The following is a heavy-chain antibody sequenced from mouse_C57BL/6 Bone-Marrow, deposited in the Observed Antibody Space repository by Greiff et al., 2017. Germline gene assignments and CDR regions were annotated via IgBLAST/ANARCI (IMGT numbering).Heavy chain of an antibody. CDR1: GYTFTSYG. V-gene: IGHV1-81*01. Sequence: QVQLKQSGAELARPGASVKLSCKASGYTFTSYGISWVMQRTGQGLEWIGEIYPRSGNTYYNEKFKGKATLTADKSSSTAYMELRSLTSEDSAVYFCARYRRDGQGAMDYWGQGTSVTVSS. CDR3: ARYRRDGQGAMDY. D-gene: IGHD2-3*01. CDR2: IYPRSGNT. J-gene: IGHJ4*01.